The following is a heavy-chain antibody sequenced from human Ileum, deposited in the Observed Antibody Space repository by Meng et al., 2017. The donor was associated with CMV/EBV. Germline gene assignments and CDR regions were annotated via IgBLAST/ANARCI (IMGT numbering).Heavy chain of an antibody. V-gene: IGHV4-34*01. CDR2: INYRGSI. D-gene: IGHD1-14*01. CDR1: ADSFTGYH. J-gene: IGHJ4*02. CDR3: VRGNRVSDF. Sequence: QVQLQQWGAEVLKPSETLSLPHTVSADSFTGYHWTWIRQPPGKGPEWIGEINYRGSIHYNPSLESRVTISLDMSTNQLSLKLNSVTAADTAVYYCVRGNRVSDFWGQGTLVTVSS.